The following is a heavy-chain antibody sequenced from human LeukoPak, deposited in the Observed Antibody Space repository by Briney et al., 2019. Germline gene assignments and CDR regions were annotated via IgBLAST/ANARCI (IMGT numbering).Heavy chain of an antibody. J-gene: IGHJ5*02. V-gene: IGHV4-34*01. CDR2: INHSGST. D-gene: IGHD2-15*01. CDR3: ARTLRRGVVVAANSRTYNWFDP. Sequence: SETLSLTCAVYGGSFSGYYLSWIRQPPGKGLEWIGEINHSGSTNYNPSLKSRVTISVDTSKNQFSLKLSSVTAADTAVYYCARTLRRGVVVAANSRTYNWFDPWGQGTLVTVSS. CDR1: GGSFSGYY.